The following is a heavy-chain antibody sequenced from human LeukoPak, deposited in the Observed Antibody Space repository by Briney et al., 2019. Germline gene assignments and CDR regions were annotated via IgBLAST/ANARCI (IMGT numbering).Heavy chain of an antibody. CDR1: GFTFSSYS. V-gene: IGHV3-21*01. J-gene: IGHJ4*02. CDR2: ISSSSSYI. Sequence: PGGSLRLPCAASGFTFSSYSMNWVRQAPGKGLEWVSSISSSSSYIYYADSVKGRFTISRDNAKNSLYLQMNSLRAEDTAVYYCARDGGDYDILTGYGYWGQGTLVTVSS. D-gene: IGHD3-9*01. CDR3: ARDGGDYDILTGYGY.